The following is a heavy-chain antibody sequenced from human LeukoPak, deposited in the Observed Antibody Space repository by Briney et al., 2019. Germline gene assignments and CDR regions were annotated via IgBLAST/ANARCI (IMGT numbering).Heavy chain of an antibody. CDR1: GFAFSRYS. Sequence: GGSLRLSCAASGFAFSRYSMNWVRQAPGKGLEWVSSLSSRSSYIYYADSVKGRFTISRDNAKNSLYLQMNSLRAEDTAVYYCARDRAVCSGGSFLPAIFDYWGQGTLVTVSS. D-gene: IGHD2-15*01. V-gene: IGHV3-21*01. CDR3: ARDRAVCSGGSFLPAIFDY. CDR2: LSSRSSYI. J-gene: IGHJ4*02.